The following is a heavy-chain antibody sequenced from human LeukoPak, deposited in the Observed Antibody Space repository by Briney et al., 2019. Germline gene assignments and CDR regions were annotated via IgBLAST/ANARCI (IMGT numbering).Heavy chain of an antibody. CDR1: GYTFTSFA. Sequence: ASVKVSCKASGYTFTSFAITWVRQAPGQGLEWMGWISVYSGNTHYPQKLQGRVTMTTDTSTTTAYMELGSLRSDDTAVYYCARDYYDTSGYFYGSNYWGQGTLVTVSS. CDR2: ISVYSGNT. J-gene: IGHJ4*02. CDR3: ARDYYDTSGYFYGSNY. D-gene: IGHD3-22*01. V-gene: IGHV1-18*01.